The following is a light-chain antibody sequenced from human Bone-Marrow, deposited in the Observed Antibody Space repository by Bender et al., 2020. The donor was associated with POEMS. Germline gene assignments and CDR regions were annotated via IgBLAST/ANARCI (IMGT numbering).Light chain of an antibody. CDR3: SSYAGGNDVVV. CDR2: EVS. J-gene: IGLJ3*02. V-gene: IGLV2-8*01. CDR1: SSDIGTYNN. Sequence: QSALTQPPSASGSPGQSVTISCIGTSSDIGTYNNVAWYQQRPGKAPKRMIYEVSRRPLGVPDRFSGSKSGNMASLTVSGLQPDDEAQYYCSSYAGGNDVVVFGGGTRLTVL.